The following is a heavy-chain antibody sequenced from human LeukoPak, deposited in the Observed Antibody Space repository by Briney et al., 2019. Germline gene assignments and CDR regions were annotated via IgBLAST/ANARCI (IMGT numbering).Heavy chain of an antibody. CDR1: GGTFSSYA. CDR2: IIPIFGTA. V-gene: IGHV1-69*13. D-gene: IGHD3-10*01. Sequence: ASVKVSCKASGGTFSSYAISWVRQAPGQGLEWMGGIIPIFGTANYAQKFQGRVTITADESTSTAYMELSSLRSEDTAVYYCAKDWFWAYYGMDVWGQGTTVTVSS. CDR3: AKDWFWAYYGMDV. J-gene: IGHJ6*02.